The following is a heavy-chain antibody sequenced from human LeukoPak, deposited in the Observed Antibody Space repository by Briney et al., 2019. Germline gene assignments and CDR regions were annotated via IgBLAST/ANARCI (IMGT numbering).Heavy chain of an antibody. CDR1: GFTVSSNY. V-gene: IGHV3-66*02. CDR3: AKGRGSSGWYDPLDY. CDR2: IYSDGST. Sequence: PGGSLRLSCAASGFTVSSNYMNWVRQAPGKGLEWVSVIYSDGSTYHADSVKGRFTISRDNSKNTLYLQMNSLRAEDTAVYYCAKGRGSSGWYDPLDYWGQGTLVTVSS. D-gene: IGHD6-19*01. J-gene: IGHJ4*02.